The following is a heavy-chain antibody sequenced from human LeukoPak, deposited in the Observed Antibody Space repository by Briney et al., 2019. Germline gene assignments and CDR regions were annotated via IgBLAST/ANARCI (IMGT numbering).Heavy chain of an antibody. CDR2: ISYDGSNK. Sequence: PGRSLRLSCAASGFTFSSYAMPWVRQAPGKGLEWGAFISYDGSNKYYADSVKGRFTISRDNSKNTLYLQMNSLRAEDTAVYYCARGYMTTVTTTRSDYFDYWGQGTLVTVSS. D-gene: IGHD4-17*01. CDR1: GFTFSSYA. J-gene: IGHJ4*02. CDR3: ARGYMTTVTTTRSDYFDY. V-gene: IGHV3-30*04.